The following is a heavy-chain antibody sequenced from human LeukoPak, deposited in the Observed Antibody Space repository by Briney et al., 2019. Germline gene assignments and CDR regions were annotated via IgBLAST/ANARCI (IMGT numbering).Heavy chain of an antibody. J-gene: IGHJ5*02. CDR3: ARHTAEKYNWFDR. CDR2: IYYSGST. Sequence: SETLSLTCTVSGGSISNDYWSWIRQPPGKGLEWIGFIYYSGSTTYSPSLKSRVTISIKTSKNQFSLKLTSVTAADTAVYYCARHTAEKYNWFDRWGQGTLVTVSS. V-gene: IGHV4-59*08. D-gene: IGHD5-24*01. CDR1: GGSISNDY.